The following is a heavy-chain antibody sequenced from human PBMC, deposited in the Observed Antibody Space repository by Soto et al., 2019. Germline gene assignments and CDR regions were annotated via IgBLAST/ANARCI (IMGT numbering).Heavy chain of an antibody. CDR3: VRGDDGVFDD. CDR1: GFAFSRHD. Sequence: EVHLVASGGGLIQPGGSLRLSCAASGFAFSRHDMHWVRQPTGRGLEWVSSIGIAGDTHYSGSVKGRFTLSRENAKNSLYLLMNSLRAGDTAVYYCVRGDDGVFDDWGQGILVTVSS. D-gene: IGHD4-17*01. V-gene: IGHV3-13*01. CDR2: IGIAGDT. J-gene: IGHJ4*02.